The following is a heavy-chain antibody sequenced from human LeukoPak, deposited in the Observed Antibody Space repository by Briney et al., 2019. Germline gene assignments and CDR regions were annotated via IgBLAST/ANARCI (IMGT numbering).Heavy chain of an antibody. Sequence: ASVTVSCTASGGTFSIYAISWVRQAPGQGLEWMGGIIPIFGTANYAQKFQGRVTITADESTSTAYMELSSLRSEDTAVYYCARDGGSSWSRLGFRPNYYYYYGMDVWGQGTTVTVSS. V-gene: IGHV1-69*13. D-gene: IGHD6-13*01. CDR3: ARDGGSSWSRLGFRPNYYYYYGMDV. J-gene: IGHJ6*02. CDR1: GGTFSIYA. CDR2: IIPIFGTA.